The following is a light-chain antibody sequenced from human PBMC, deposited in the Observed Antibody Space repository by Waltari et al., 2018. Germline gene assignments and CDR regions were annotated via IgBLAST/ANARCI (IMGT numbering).Light chain of an antibody. CDR3: MQARQTPWT. J-gene: IGKJ1*01. CDR2: LVS. Sequence: DIVMTPSPPPLSVTPGAPASISCRSSQSLLHSSGNTFLDWYLQKPGQSPQLLIYLVSYRASGVPDRFSGSGSGTDFTLKISRVEAEDVGVYFCMQARQTPWTFGQGTRVEIK. V-gene: IGKV2-28*01. CDR1: QSLLHSSGNTF.